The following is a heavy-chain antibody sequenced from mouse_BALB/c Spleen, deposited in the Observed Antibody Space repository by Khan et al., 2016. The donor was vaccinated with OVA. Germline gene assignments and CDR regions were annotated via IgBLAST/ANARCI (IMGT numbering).Heavy chain of an antibody. V-gene: IGHV1S81*02. D-gene: IGHD2-1*01. J-gene: IGHJ3*01. CDR2: INPSDGDT. Sequence: VELVESGAELVKPGASVKLSCKASGYTFTSYYMYWVKQRPGQGLEWIGEINPSDGDTNFNEKFKSKATLTVDKSSSTAYMQLSSLTSEDSAVYYFTRSGYGTFAYWGQGTLVTVSA. CDR3: TRSGYGTFAY. CDR1: GYTFTSYY.